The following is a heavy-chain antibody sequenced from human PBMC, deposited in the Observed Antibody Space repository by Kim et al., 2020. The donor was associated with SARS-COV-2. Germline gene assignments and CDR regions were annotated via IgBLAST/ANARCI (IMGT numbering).Heavy chain of an antibody. D-gene: IGHD4-17*01. CDR3: ARDTSREAYGDYYSEGEGPHYYYGMDV. V-gene: IGHV3-11*01. CDR2: ISSSGSTI. J-gene: IGHJ6*02. Sequence: GGSLRLSCAASGFTFSDYYMSWIRQAPGKGLEWVSYISSSGSTIYYADSVKGRFTISRDNAKNSLYLQMNSLRAEDTAVYYCARDTSREAYGDYYSEGEGPHYYYGMDVWGQGTTVTVSS. CDR1: GFTFSDYY.